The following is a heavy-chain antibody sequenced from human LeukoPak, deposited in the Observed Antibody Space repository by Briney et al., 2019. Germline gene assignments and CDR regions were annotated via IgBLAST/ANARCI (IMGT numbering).Heavy chain of an antibody. J-gene: IGHJ5*02. CDR2: ISNDGGGT. Sequence: PGGSLRLSCAASGFIFNNYGLIWVRQAPGKWLEWVSAISNDGGGTNYADFVKGRFTISRDNSKNTLFLQMNSLRAEDTALYYCAKGSSGYFVDLWGQGTLVTVSS. CDR1: GFIFNNYG. D-gene: IGHD3-22*01. CDR3: AKGSSGYFVDL. V-gene: IGHV3-23*01.